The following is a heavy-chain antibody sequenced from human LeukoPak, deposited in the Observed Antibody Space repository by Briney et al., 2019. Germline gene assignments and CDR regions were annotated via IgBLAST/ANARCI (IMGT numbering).Heavy chain of an antibody. CDR2: LSGTGGST. Sequence: PGASLRLSCEASGFKFGTYAMTWVRQATGKGLEWVSTLSGTGGSTYYADSVKGRFTISRDNSENTLFLQMNSLKAEDTAIYYCAKNRRVEATPVDYWGQGTLVTVSS. CDR1: GFKFGTYA. D-gene: IGHD2-15*01. J-gene: IGHJ4*02. CDR3: AKNRRVEATPVDY. V-gene: IGHV3-23*01.